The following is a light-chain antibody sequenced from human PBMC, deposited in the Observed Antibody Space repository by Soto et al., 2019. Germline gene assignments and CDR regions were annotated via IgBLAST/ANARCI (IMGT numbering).Light chain of an antibody. CDR3: QQYNSYQYT. CDR2: DAS. Sequence: DLQMTPSPSTLSASVGDRVTIPCRASQSISSWLAWYQQKPGKAPKLLIYDASSLESGVPSRFSGSGSGTEFTLTISSLQPDDFATYYCQQYNSYQYTFGQGTKLEIK. J-gene: IGKJ2*01. V-gene: IGKV1-5*01. CDR1: QSISSW.